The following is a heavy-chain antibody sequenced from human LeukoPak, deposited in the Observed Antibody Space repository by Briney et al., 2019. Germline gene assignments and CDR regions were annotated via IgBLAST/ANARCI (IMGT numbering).Heavy chain of an antibody. J-gene: IGHJ4*02. D-gene: IGHD3-22*01. CDR2: INRSSGGST. V-gene: IGHV3-23*01. Sequence: GGSLRLSCAASGFTFTSYAMNWVRQAPGKGLEWVSGINRSSGGSTYYADSVKGRFTISRDNSKNTLYLQMNTLRAEDTAVYHCAKSYYFDGSGFYPFDYWGQGTLVTVSS. CDR1: GFTFTSYA. CDR3: AKSYYFDGSGFYPFDY.